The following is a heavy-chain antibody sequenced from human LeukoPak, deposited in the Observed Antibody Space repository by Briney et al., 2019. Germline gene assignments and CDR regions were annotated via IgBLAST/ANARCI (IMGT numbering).Heavy chain of an antibody. CDR1: GFTFSGSA. J-gene: IGHJ6*03. Sequence: PGGSLRLSCAASGFTFSGSALHWVRQASGKGLEWIGRIRSKTNNYATTYAASVTGRFTISRDDAENTAYLQMNSLRAEDTAVYYCARGERRTGTYYYYYYMDVWGKGTTVTVSS. V-gene: IGHV3-73*01. CDR2: IRSKTNNYAT. CDR3: ARGERRTGTYYYYYYMDV. D-gene: IGHD1-1*01.